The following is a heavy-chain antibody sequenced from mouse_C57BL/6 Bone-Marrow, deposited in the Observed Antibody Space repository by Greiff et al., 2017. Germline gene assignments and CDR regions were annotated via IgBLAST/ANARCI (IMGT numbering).Heavy chain of an antibody. J-gene: IGHJ4*01. CDR1: GFTFSSYG. V-gene: IGHV5-6*01. Sequence: EVQPQQSGGDLVKPGGSLKLSCAASGFTFSSYGMSWVRQTPDKRLEWVATISSGGSYTYYPDSVKGRFTISRDNAKNTLYLQMSSLKSEDTAMYYCAGYYYGRGDYWGQGTSVTVSS. CDR3: AGYYYGRGDY. CDR2: ISSGGSYT. D-gene: IGHD1-1*01.